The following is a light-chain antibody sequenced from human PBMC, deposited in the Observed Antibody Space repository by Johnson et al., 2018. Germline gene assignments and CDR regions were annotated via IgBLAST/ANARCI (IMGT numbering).Light chain of an antibody. Sequence: QSVLTQPPSVSAAPGQKVTISCSGSSSNIGNNYVSWYQQLPGTAPKLLIYETNKRPSGIPDRFSGSKSGTSATLAITALQTGDEADYYCGTWDSSLSAGNVFGTGTKVTVL. J-gene: IGLJ1*01. CDR2: ETN. CDR1: SSNIGNNY. V-gene: IGLV1-51*02. CDR3: GTWDSSLSAGNV.